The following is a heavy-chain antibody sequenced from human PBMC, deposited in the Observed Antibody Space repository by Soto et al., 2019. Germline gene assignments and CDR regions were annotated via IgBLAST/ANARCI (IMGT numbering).Heavy chain of an antibody. CDR2: FSSSSENI. CDR1: GFSFRDHS. D-gene: IGHD2-21*02. CDR3: ARLPKGSVVTG. V-gene: IGHV3-48*02. J-gene: IGHJ4*01. Sequence: GGSLRLSCVGSGFSFRDHSMDWVRQPPGKGLQWISYFSSSSENIYYADSVKGRFTVSRDNAKNTLFLQMNSLRDDDSAIYYCARLPKGSVVTGWGQGSLVTVFS.